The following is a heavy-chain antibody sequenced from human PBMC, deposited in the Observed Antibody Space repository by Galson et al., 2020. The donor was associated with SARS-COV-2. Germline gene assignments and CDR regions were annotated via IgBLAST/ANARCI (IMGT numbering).Heavy chain of an antibody. CDR1: GCSISSGGYY. CDR3: ATTAPYCSSTSCYGNPGY. D-gene: IGHD2-2*01. Sequence: SETLSLTCTVSGCSISSGGYYWSWIRQHPGKGLEWIGYIYYSGSTYYNPSLKSRVTISVDTSKNQFSLKLSSVTAADTAVYYCATTAPYCSSTSCYGNPGYWGQGTLVTVSS. V-gene: IGHV4-31*03. CDR2: IYYSGST. J-gene: IGHJ4*02.